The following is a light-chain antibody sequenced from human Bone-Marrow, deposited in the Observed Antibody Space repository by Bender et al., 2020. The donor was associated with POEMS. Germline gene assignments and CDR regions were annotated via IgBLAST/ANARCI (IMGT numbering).Light chain of an antibody. CDR1: NSNIGTNA. V-gene: IGLV1-44*01. CDR3: AAWDDSLNGYV. CDR2: SHN. J-gene: IGLJ1*01. Sequence: QSVLTQPPSASGTPGQRVTISCSGSNSNIGTNALNWYQQFPGTAPKLLIYSHNQRPSGVPDRFSGSKSGTSASLAISGLQFEDEADYYCAAWDDSLNGYVLGTGTKVTVL.